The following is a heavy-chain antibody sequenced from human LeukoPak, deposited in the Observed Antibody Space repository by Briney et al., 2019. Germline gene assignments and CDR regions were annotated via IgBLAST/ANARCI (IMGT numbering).Heavy chain of an antibody. V-gene: IGHV4-4*07. J-gene: IGHJ5*02. D-gene: IGHD2-2*01. CDR3: ARDRDCSSTSCYAIDP. Sequence: SETLSLTCTVSGGSISSYYWSWIRQPAGKGLEWIGRIYTSGSTNYNPSLRSRVTMSVDTSKNQFSLKLSSVTAADTAVYYCARDRDCSSTSCYAIDPWGQGTLVTVSS. CDR2: IYTSGST. CDR1: GGSISSYY.